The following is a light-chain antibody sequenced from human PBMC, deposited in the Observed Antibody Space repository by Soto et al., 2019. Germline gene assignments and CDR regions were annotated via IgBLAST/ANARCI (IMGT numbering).Light chain of an antibody. J-gene: IGKJ2*01. CDR2: KVS. CDR1: QSLVHSDGNTY. CDR3: MQCTHWPPYT. V-gene: IGKV2-30*02. Sequence: DVVMTQSPLSLPVTLGQPASISCRSSQSLVHSDGNTYLNWFHQRPGQSPRRLIYKVSNRDSGVPDRFSGSGSDTDFTLKISGVEAEDVGVYYCMQCTHWPPYTFGHGTKLEIK.